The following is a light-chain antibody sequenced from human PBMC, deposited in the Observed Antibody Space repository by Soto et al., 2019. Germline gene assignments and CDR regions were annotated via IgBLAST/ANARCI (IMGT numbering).Light chain of an antibody. CDR3: QQYGSSGT. CDR2: GAS. J-gene: IGKJ1*01. CDR1: QSVNNK. Sequence: EIVMTQSPATLSVSPGERVTLSCRASQSVNNKVAWYQQKPGQAPRLLIYGASNRATGIPDRFSGSGSGTDFTLTISRLEPEDFAVYYCQQYGSSGTFGQGTKV. V-gene: IGKV3-20*01.